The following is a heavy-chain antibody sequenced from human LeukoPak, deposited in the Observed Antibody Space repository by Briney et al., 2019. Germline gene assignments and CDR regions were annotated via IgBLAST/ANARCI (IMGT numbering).Heavy chain of an antibody. D-gene: IGHD3-10*01. Sequence: PGGSLSLSCAASEFTFSSYWMSWVRQAPGKGLEWVANIKQDGSEKYYVDSVKGRFTISRDDAKISLYLQMNSLRAEDTAVYYCARCGSYYTFDYWGQGTLVTVSS. CDR3: ARCGSYYTFDY. CDR2: IKQDGSEK. J-gene: IGHJ4*02. V-gene: IGHV3-7*01. CDR1: EFTFSSYW.